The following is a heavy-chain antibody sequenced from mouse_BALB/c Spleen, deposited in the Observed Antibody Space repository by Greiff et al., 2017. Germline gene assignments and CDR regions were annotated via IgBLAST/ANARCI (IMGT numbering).Heavy chain of an antibody. CDR2: IYPGDGDT. Sequence: QVQLQQSGAELARPGASVKLSCKASGYTFTSYWMQWVKQRPGQGLEWIGAIYPGDGDTRYTQKFKGKATLTADKSSSTAYMQLSSLASEDSAVYYCARFYYGCSIFDYWGQGTTLTVSS. D-gene: IGHD1-1*01. V-gene: IGHV1-87*01. J-gene: IGHJ2*01. CDR3: ARFYYGCSIFDY. CDR1: GYTFTSYW.